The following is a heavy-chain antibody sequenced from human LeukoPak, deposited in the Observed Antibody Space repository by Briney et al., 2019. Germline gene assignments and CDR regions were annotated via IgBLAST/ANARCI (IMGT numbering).Heavy chain of an antibody. CDR1: GFTFSSYG. Sequence: GGSLRLSCAASGFTFSSYGMSWVRQAPGKGLEWVSGISGSGVSTYYADSVKGRFTISRDNSKNTLYLQMNSLRAEDTAVYYCAETAPYSGYDYGPFDYWGQGTLVTVSS. CDR2: ISGSGVST. J-gene: IGHJ4*02. CDR3: AETAPYSGYDYGPFDY. V-gene: IGHV3-23*01. D-gene: IGHD5-12*01.